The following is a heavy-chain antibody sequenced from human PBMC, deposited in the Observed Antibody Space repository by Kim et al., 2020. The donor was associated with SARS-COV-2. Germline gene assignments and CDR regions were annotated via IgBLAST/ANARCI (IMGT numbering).Heavy chain of an antibody. CDR2: INTNTGNP. D-gene: IGHD3-10*01. J-gene: IGHJ4*02. CDR1: GYTFASYA. CDR3: ARDPGDITMVRGVISPLFDY. V-gene: IGHV7-4-1*02. Sequence: ASVKVSCKASGYTFASYAMNWVRQAPGQGLEWMGWINTNTGNPTYAQGFTGRFVFSLDTSVSTAYLQISSLKAEDTAVYYCARDPGDITMVRGVISPLFDYWGQGTLVTVSS.